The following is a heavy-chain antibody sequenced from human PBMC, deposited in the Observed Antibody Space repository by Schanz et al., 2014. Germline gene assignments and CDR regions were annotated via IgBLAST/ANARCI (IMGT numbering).Heavy chain of an antibody. Sequence: EVQLGESGGGLVQPGGSLRLSCAASGFTFSSYWMSWVRQAPGKGLEWVANIKQDGSEKYYVDSVQGRFTISRDNAKNSLYLQMNSLRAEDTAVYFCARDGGRDGYNLAFDVWGQGTLVTVSS. J-gene: IGHJ3*01. D-gene: IGHD5-12*01. CDR3: ARDGGRDGYNLAFDV. CDR2: IKQDGSEK. V-gene: IGHV3-7*03. CDR1: GFTFSSYW.